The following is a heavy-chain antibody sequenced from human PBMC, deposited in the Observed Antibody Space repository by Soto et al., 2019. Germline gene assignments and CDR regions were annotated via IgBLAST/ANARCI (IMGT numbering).Heavy chain of an antibody. J-gene: IGHJ4*02. CDR3: AGDDSAVSGPRYEWYDD. CDR2: IFSDGTT. Sequence: GGSLRLSCAVSGFTVSSIYMSWVRQVPGRGLEWVSVIFSDGTTHYAESVKGRFTISRDNSKNTLYLQMNSLRADDTALYYCAGDDSAVSGPRYEWYDDWGQGALVTVSS. V-gene: IGHV3-53*01. CDR1: GFTVSSIY. D-gene: IGHD3-3*01.